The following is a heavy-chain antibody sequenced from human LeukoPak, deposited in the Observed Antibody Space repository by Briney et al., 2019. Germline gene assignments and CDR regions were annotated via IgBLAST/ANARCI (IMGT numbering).Heavy chain of an antibody. D-gene: IGHD2-21*02. J-gene: IGHJ3*01. Sequence: SSETLSLTCTVSGGSISSSSYYWGWIRQPPGKGLEWIGTIYYSGSTYYNPSLKSRVTISVDTSKNRFSLKLTSVTAADTAVYYCARQVLLAFDVWGQGTMVTVSS. CDR1: GGSISSSSYY. CDR3: ARQVLLAFDV. V-gene: IGHV4-39*01. CDR2: IYYSGST.